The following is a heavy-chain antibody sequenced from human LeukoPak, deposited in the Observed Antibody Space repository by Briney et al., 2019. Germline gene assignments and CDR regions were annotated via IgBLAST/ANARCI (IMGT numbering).Heavy chain of an antibody. D-gene: IGHD2-2*01. CDR1: GGSFSGYY. J-gene: IGHJ4*02. Sequence: PSETLSLTCAVYGGSFSGYYWSWIRQPPGKGLEWIGEINHSGSTNYNPSLKSRVTISVDTSKNQFSLKLSSVTAADTAVYYCARGYCSSTSCYFDYWGQGTPVTVSS. CDR2: INHSGST. V-gene: IGHV4-34*01. CDR3: ARGYCSSTSCYFDY.